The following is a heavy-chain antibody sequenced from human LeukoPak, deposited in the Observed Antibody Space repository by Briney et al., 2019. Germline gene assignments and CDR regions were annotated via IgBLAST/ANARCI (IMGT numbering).Heavy chain of an antibody. J-gene: IGHJ4*02. D-gene: IGHD2-15*01. CDR2: IYPSDSDA. CDR1: GYSFTSYW. CDR3: ARHTQDAEDY. Sequence: GESLKISCKGSGYSFTSYWIGWVRQMPGKGLEWMGIIYPSDSDARYSPSFQGQVSISVDKSINTAYLQWSNLKASDTAMYYCARHTQDAEDYWGQGTLVTVSP. V-gene: IGHV5-51*01.